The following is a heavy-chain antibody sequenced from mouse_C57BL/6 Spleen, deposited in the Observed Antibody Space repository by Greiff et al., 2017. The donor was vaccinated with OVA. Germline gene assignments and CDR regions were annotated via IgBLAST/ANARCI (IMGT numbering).Heavy chain of an antibody. V-gene: IGHV1-82*01. CDR1: GYAFSGSW. D-gene: IGHD1-1*01. Sequence: QVQLKQSGPELVKPGASVKISCKASGYAFSGSWMNWVKQRPGKGLEWIGRIYPGDGDTNYNGKFKGKATLTADKSSSTAYMQLSSLTSEDSAVYFCARNYGSSFFDYWGQGTTLTVSS. CDR3: ARNYGSSFFDY. J-gene: IGHJ2*01. CDR2: IYPGDGDT.